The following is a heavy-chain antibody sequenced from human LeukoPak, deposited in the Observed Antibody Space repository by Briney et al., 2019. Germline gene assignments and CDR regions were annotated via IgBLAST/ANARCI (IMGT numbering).Heavy chain of an antibody. Sequence: GASVKVSCKASGYTFTVYYMHWVRQAPGQGLEWMGWINPNSGGTNYAQKFQGRVTMTRDTSISTAYMELSRLRSDDTAVYYCARVDSSRWYATFDYWGQGTLVTVSS. CDR1: GYTFTVYY. V-gene: IGHV1-2*02. J-gene: IGHJ4*02. D-gene: IGHD6-13*01. CDR2: INPNSGGT. CDR3: ARVDSSRWYATFDY.